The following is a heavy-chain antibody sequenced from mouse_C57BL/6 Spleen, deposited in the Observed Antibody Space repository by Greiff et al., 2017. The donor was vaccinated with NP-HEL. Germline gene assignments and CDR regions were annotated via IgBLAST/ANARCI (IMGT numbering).Heavy chain of an antibody. CDR1: GYAFSSYW. D-gene: IGHD4-1*01. CDR3: ARPGTTGAWFAY. V-gene: IGHV1-80*01. CDR2: IYPGDGDT. Sequence: VQLKESGAELVKPGASVKISCKASGYAFSSYWMNWVKQRPGKGLEWIGQIYPGDGDTNYNGKVKGKATLTADKSSSTAYMQLSSLTSEDSAVYFCARPGTTGAWFAYWGQGTLVTVSA. J-gene: IGHJ3*01.